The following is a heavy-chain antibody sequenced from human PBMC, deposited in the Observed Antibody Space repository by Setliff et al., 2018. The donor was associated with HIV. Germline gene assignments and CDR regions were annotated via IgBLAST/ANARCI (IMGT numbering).Heavy chain of an antibody. D-gene: IGHD5-12*01. Sequence: PSETLSLTCTVSGGSISSGGYYWSWIRQHPGKGLEWIGYIHYTGSTYYNPSLKSRVTISVDTSKNQFSLKLSSVTAADTAVYYCARGSGYDGAFFDYWGQGTLVTVSS. CDR3: ARGSGYDGAFFDY. J-gene: IGHJ4*02. CDR1: GGSISSGGYY. V-gene: IGHV4-31*03. CDR2: IHYTGST.